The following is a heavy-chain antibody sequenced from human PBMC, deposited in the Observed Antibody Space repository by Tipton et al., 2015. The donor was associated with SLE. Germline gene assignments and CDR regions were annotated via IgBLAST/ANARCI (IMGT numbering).Heavy chain of an antibody. CDR1: GDSISSSSYY. D-gene: IGHD1-7*01. Sequence: TLSLTCTVSGDSISSSSYYWGWIRQPPGKGLEWIGTMSYSGSTYYNPSLKSRVTISVDTSKNQFSLKLSSVTAADTAVYYCARVFITGTSRGWVDIWGQGTMVTVSS. CDR3: ARVFITGTSRGWVDI. V-gene: IGHV4-39*07. CDR2: MSYSGST. J-gene: IGHJ3*02.